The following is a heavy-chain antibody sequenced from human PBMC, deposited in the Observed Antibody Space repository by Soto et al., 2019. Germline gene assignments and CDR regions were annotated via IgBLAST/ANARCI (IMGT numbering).Heavy chain of an antibody. CDR2: IKSDGSIT. J-gene: IGHJ6*02. Sequence: EVQLVESGGGLVQPGGSLRLSCAASGFTFSDYWIHWVRQAPGKGLMWVSRIKSDGSITNYADFMKGRFTISRDNAKNTVYLQMNSLTADDTALYYCARGVRGHYGKDVWGQGTTVTVSS. V-gene: IGHV3-74*01. CDR3: ARGVRGHYGKDV. D-gene: IGHD3-10*01. CDR1: GFTFSDYW.